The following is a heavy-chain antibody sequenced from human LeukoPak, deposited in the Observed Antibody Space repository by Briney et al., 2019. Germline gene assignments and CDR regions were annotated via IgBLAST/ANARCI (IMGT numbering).Heavy chain of an antibody. D-gene: IGHD1-1*01. V-gene: IGHV3-48*03. CDR3: ARDASGLEVHV. Sequence: GGSLRLSCVASGFSFSNCEMNWVRQAPGKGLQWLSSISAGGDRLYNADSVRGRLTISRDNAKNSLYLQLNSLGAEDTAVYCARDASGLEVHVWGQGTLVTVSS. J-gene: IGHJ1*01. CDR2: ISAGGDRL. CDR1: GFSFSNCE.